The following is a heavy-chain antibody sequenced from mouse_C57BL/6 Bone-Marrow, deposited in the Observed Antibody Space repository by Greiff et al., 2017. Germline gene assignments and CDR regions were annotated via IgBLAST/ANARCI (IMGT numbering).Heavy chain of an antibody. CDR3: LVSWFAY. Sequence: LQQPGSELVRPGASVKLSCKASGYTFTSYWMHWVKQRPGQGLEWIGNIYPGSGSTNYDEKFKSKATLTVDTSSSTAYMQLSSLTSEDSAVYYCLVSWFAYWGQGTLVTVSA. D-gene: IGHD2-10*02. CDR2: IYPGSGST. V-gene: IGHV1S22*01. CDR1: GYTFTSYW. J-gene: IGHJ3*01.